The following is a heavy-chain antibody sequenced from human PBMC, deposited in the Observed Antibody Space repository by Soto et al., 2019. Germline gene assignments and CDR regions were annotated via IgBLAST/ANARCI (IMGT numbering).Heavy chain of an antibody. CDR3: ARERGYCSGGSCYSAGDAFDI. CDR1: GGSVSSGSYY. J-gene: IGHJ3*02. V-gene: IGHV4-61*01. D-gene: IGHD2-15*01. CDR2: IYYSGST. Sequence: SETLSLTCTVSGGSVSSGSYYWSWIRQPPGKGLEWIGYIYYSGSTYYNPSLKSRVTISVDTSKNQFSLKLSSVTAADTAVYYCARERGYCSGGSCYSAGDAFDIWGQGTMVTVS.